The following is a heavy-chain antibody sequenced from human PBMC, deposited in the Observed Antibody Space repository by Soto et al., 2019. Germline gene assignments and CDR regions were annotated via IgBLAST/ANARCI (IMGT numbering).Heavy chain of an antibody. CDR3: ARVVDGDCTNGVCSYFDY. CDR1: GSTFTGHY. CDR2: NNPNSGGT. D-gene: IGHD2-8*01. J-gene: IGHJ4*02. V-gene: IGHV1-2*04. Sequence: ASEKVSCKASGSTFTGHYMHWVRQAPGQGLEWMGWNNPNSGGTNYAQKFQGWVTMTRDTYIRTAYTEFSRLRSDDTAVYYCARVVDGDCTNGVCSYFDYWGQGTLVTVSS.